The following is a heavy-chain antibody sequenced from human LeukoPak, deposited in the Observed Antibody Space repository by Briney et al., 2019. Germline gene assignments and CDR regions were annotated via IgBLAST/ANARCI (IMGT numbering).Heavy chain of an antibody. J-gene: IGHJ5*02. CDR1: GGSISSYY. V-gene: IGHV4-4*07. D-gene: IGHD3-22*01. CDR3: ARLYYYYDSSGYYSWFDP. Sequence: SETLSLTCTVSGGSISSYYWSWIRQPAGKGLEWIGRIYTSGSTNYNPSLKSRVTMSVDTSKNQFSLKLSSVTAADTAVYYCARLYYYYDSSGYYSWFDPWGQGTLVTVSS. CDR2: IYTSGST.